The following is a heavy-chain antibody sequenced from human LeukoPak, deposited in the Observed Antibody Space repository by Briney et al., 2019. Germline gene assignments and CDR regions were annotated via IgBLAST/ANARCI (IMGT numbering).Heavy chain of an antibody. CDR2: ISGSGGST. V-gene: IGHV3-23*01. CDR3: ARSYSGYADAFDI. Sequence: GGSLRLSCAASGFTFSSYAMSWVRQAPGKGLEWVSAISGSGGSTYYADSVKGRFTISRDNSKNMLYLQMNSLRAEDTAVYYCARSYSGYADAFDIWGQGTMVTVSS. CDR1: GFTFSSYA. J-gene: IGHJ3*02. D-gene: IGHD5-12*01.